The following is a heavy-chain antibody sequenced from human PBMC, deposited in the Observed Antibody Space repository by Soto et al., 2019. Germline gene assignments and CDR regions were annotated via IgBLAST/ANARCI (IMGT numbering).Heavy chain of an antibody. CDR1: GFTFSSYW. CDR3: ARDLGLGIRYLDSLLEIGWFDP. J-gene: IGHJ5*02. CDR2: INSDGSST. V-gene: IGHV3-74*01. D-gene: IGHD3-9*01. Sequence: EVQLVESGGGSVQPGGSLRLSCAASGFTFSSYWMHWVRQAPGKGLEWVSRINSDGSSTSYADSVKGRFTISRDNAKNTLFLQMNSLRAEDTSVYYCARDLGLGIRYLDSLLEIGWFDPWGQGTLVRLL.